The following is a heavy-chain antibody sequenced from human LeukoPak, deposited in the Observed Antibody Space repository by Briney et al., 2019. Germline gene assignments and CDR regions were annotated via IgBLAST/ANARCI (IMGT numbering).Heavy chain of an antibody. CDR1: GFTFSSYA. Sequence: TGGSLRLSCAASGFTFSSYAMYWVRQAPGKGLEYVSAIINNGATTYYANSVKGRFTISRDNSKNTLYLQMGSLRTEDTAVYYCARVDPYGSGSLPDYWGQGTLVTVSS. J-gene: IGHJ4*02. V-gene: IGHV3-64*01. CDR3: ARVDPYGSGSLPDY. CDR2: IINNGATT. D-gene: IGHD3-10*01.